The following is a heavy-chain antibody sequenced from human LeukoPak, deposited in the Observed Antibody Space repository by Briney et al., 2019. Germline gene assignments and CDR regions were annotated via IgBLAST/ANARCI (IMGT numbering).Heavy chain of an antibody. CDR1: GYRFTSYW. CDR2: IYPGDSDT. J-gene: IGHJ6*03. V-gene: IGHV5-51*01. CDR3: ARSISGDYVKGYYYYMDV. Sequence: GESLKISCKGSGYRFTSYWIGWVRQMPGKGLEWMGIIYPGDSDTRYSPSFQRQVTISAPNSISTAYLQWSSMKASDTAMYYCARSISGDYVKGYYYYMDVWGKGSTVTVSS. D-gene: IGHD4-17*01.